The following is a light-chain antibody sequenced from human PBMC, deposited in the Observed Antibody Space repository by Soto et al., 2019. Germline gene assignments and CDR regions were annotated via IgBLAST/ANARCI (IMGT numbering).Light chain of an antibody. Sequence: DIQLTQSPSPLSASVGDRVTITCRASQSIATYLNWYQQKPGKAPKLLIYGASSLQSGVPSRFSGSGSGTDFTLIISSLQPEDFASYYCQQSYSTPLTFGGGTKVEIK. CDR2: GAS. J-gene: IGKJ4*01. V-gene: IGKV1-39*01. CDR1: QSIATY. CDR3: QQSYSTPLT.